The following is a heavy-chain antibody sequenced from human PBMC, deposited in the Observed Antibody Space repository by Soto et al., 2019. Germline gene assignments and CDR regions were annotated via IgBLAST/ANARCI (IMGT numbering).Heavy chain of an antibody. V-gene: IGHV3-53*04. CDR2: IYSGDSA. CDR1: GFPFSYNY. D-gene: IGHD3-10*01. Sequence: EVQLVESGGGLVQPGESLRLSCVASGFPFSYNYMSWVRQAPGEGLEWVSVIYSGDSAYYADSVRGRFTISSHSSTDTVYLQMNGLRREDTAIYYCARGGSGSGDNFDYWGQGTLVTVSS. CDR3: ARGGSGSGDNFDY. J-gene: IGHJ4*02.